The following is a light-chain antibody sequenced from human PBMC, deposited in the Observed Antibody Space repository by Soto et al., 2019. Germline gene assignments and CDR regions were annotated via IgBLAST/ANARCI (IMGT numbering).Light chain of an antibody. Sequence: EIVMTQSPAPLSVSPGERATLSCRASQSVSSNLAWYQQKPGQAPRLLIYGASTRATGIPARFSGSGSGTEFTLTISSLQSEDFAVYYCQHYSNWPPWTFGQGTKVEIK. J-gene: IGKJ1*01. CDR1: QSVSSN. V-gene: IGKV3-15*01. CDR2: GAS. CDR3: QHYSNWPPWT.